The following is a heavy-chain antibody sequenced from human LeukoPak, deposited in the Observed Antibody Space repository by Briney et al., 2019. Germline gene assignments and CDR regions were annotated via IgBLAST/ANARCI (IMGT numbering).Heavy chain of an antibody. V-gene: IGHV1-24*01. CDR2: FDPEDGET. CDR1: GYTLTELS. CDR3: ATGYRAEAGYFDY. Sequence: ASVKVSCKVSGYTLTELSMHWVRQAPGKGLAWMGGFDPEDGETIYAQKFHGRVTMTEDTSTDTAYMELSSLRSEDTAVYYCATGYRAEAGYFDYWGQGTLVTVSS. J-gene: IGHJ4*02. D-gene: IGHD6-13*01.